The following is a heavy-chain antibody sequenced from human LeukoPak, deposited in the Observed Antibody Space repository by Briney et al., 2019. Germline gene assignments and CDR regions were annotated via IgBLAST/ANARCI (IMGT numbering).Heavy chain of an antibody. D-gene: IGHD3-3*01. Sequence: ASVKVSCKASGYTFTSYGISWVRQAPGQGLEWMGWISAYNGNTNYAQKLQGRVTMTTDTSTSTAYMELRSLRSDDTAVYYCAGDHDDFWSGPTDVYYFDYWGQGTLVTVSS. CDR3: AGDHDDFWSGPTDVYYFDY. J-gene: IGHJ4*02. CDR2: ISAYNGNT. V-gene: IGHV1-18*01. CDR1: GYTFTSYG.